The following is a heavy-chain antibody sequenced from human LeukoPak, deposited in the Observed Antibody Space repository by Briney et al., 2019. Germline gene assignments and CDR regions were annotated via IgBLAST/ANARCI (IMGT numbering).Heavy chain of an antibody. CDR2: ISSSSTYI. Sequence: GGSLRHSCAASGFTFRSYSMNWVHQAPGNGLEWVSSISSSSTYIYYADSVKGRFIISKDNAKNSLYLQMNSLRAEDTAVYYCARPHPRTVFGVFSYYYGMDVWAQGTTVTVSS. CDR1: GFTFRSYS. J-gene: IGHJ6*02. CDR3: ARPHPRTVFGVFSYYYGMDV. V-gene: IGHV3-21*01. D-gene: IGHD3-3*01.